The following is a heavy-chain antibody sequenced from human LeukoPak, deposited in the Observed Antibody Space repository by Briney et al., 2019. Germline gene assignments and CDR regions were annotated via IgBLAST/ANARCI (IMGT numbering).Heavy chain of an antibody. D-gene: IGHD5-24*01. J-gene: IGHJ4*02. CDR1: GYTFTSYA. Sequence: ASVKVSCKASGYTFTSYALNWVRQAPGQGLEWVGWINTNTGNPTYAQGFTGRFVFSLDTSVSTAYLQISSLKAEDTAVYYCARDGTRDDYTIQNYWGQGTLVTVSS. V-gene: IGHV7-4-1*02. CDR2: INTNTGNP. CDR3: ARDGTRDDYTIQNY.